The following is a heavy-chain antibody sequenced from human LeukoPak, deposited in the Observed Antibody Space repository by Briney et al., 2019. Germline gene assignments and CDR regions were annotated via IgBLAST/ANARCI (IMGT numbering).Heavy chain of an antibody. CDR3: AGGGGTVRGAANINDYYYYYGMDV. Sequence: GGSLRLFCAASGFTFSSNDMHWVRQATGKGLEWVSAIGTAGDTYYPGSVKGRFTISRENAKNSLYLQMNSLRAGDTAVYYCAGGGGTVRGAANINDYYYYYGMDVWAQGTTVTVSS. CDR1: GFTFSSND. V-gene: IGHV3-13*01. J-gene: IGHJ6*02. CDR2: IGTAGDT. D-gene: IGHD3-10*01.